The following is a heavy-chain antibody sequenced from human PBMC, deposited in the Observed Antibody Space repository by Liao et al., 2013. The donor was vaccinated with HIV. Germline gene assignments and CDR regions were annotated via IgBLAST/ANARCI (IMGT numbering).Heavy chain of an antibody. CDR3: AREPDFWSGYHNWFDP. V-gene: IGHV4-59*12. CDR2: IYYSGST. J-gene: IGHJ5*02. Sequence: QVQLQESGPGLVKPSETLSLTCTVSGGSISSYYWSWIRQPPGKGLEWIGYIYYSGSTKNNPSLKSRVTISVDTSKNQFSLKLSSVTAADTAVYYCAREPDFWSGYHNWFDPWGQGTLVTVSS. CDR1: GGSISSYY. D-gene: IGHD3-3*01.